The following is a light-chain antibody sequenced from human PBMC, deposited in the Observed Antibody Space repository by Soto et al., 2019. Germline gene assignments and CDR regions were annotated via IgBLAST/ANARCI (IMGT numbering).Light chain of an antibody. J-gene: IGKJ2*01. Sequence: DIHVTQSPSSLSASVGDRVTITCRASQNIGTYLNWYQQKPGKAPTVLIYTASTLQSGVPSRFSGSGSGTDFTLTINSLQPEDSATYYCHQSYCSLVYTFGPGTKLEIK. CDR3: HQSYCSLVYT. CDR2: TAS. V-gene: IGKV1-39*01. CDR1: QNIGTY.